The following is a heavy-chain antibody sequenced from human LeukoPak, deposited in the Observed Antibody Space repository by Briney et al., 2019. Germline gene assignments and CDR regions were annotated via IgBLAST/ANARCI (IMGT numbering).Heavy chain of an antibody. CDR3: ATAPPYCGGDCYSSFDY. CDR2: FDPEDGET. CDR1: GYTLTELS. D-gene: IGHD2-21*02. Sequence: ASVKVSCKVSGYTLTELSMHWVRQAPGKGLEWMGGFDPEDGETIYAQKFQGRVTMTEDTSTDTAYMELSSLRSEDTAVYYCATAPPYCGGDCYSSFDYRGQGTLVTVSS. V-gene: IGHV1-24*01. J-gene: IGHJ4*02.